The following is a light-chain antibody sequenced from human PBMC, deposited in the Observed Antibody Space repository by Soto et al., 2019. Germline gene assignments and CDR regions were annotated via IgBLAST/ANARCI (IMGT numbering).Light chain of an antibody. J-gene: IGLJ2*01. CDR1: SSDIGGYRY. V-gene: IGLV2-14*03. CDR3: TSYTSDSSGI. Sequence: QSALTQPASVSGSPGQSVTISCTGTSSDIGGYRYVSWYQQRPGKAPKLMIHDVTNRPSGVSDRFSGSKSGNTASLTISGLQAEDEADYYCTSYTSDSSGIFGGGTKVTVL. CDR2: DVT.